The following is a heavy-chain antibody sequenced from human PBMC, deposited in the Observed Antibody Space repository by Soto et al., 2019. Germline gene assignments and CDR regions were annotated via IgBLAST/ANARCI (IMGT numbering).Heavy chain of an antibody. Sequence: GGSLRLSCAASGFTFSDYYMSWIRQAPGKGLEWVSFISSSSSYTSYADSVKGRFTISRDNAKNSLYLQMNSLRAEDTAVYYCARPYSWTRLYFDYWGQGTLVTVSS. CDR3: ARPYSWTRLYFDY. CDR1: GFTFSDYY. V-gene: IGHV3-11*06. J-gene: IGHJ4*02. CDR2: ISSSSSYT. D-gene: IGHD1-1*01.